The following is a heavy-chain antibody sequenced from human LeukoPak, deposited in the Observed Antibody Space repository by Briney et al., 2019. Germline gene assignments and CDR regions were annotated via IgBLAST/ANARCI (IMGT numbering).Heavy chain of an antibody. J-gene: IGHJ4*02. D-gene: IGHD2-2*01. CDR2: INPSGGST. V-gene: IGHV1-46*01. CDR3: ARTRPIVVVPAAYDY. CDR1: GYTFTSYY. Sequence: GASVKVSCKASGYTFTSYYMHWVRQAPGQGLEWMGIINPSGGSTSYAQKFQGRVTMTRDTSTSTVYMELSSLRSEDTAVYYCARTRPIVVVPAAYDYWGQGTLVTVSS.